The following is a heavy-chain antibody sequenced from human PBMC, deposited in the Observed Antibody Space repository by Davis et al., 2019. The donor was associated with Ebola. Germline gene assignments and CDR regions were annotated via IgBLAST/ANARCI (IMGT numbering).Heavy chain of an antibody. J-gene: IGHJ3*01. CDR3: ARRHIVAGGADAFDV. CDR2: IYYSGRA. CDR1: GGSVNSGSYY. Sequence: SETLSLTCTVSGGSVNSGSYYWGWVRQPPGKGLEWIGSIYYSGRAYYNPSLKSRVTTSVDTSKNQFFLKVTSMTTADSGVFFCARRHIVAGGADAFDVWGLGTKVTVSS. V-gene: IGHV4-39*01. D-gene: IGHD6-13*01.